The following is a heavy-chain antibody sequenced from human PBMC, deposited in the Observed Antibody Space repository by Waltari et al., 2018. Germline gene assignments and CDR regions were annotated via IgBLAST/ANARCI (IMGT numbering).Heavy chain of an antibody. Sequence: QVQLVESGGGVVPPGGSLRLSCTVSGFIFSRYDMIWVRQPPGMGLEWVSLIRFDGGQKYYADSVKGRFTVSRDNSRDTLYLQMTGLTSVDTATYFCASEVSFSSPSFWGRGTLVTVSS. D-gene: IGHD3-3*02. CDR2: IRFDGGQK. J-gene: IGHJ4*02. CDR1: GFIFSRYD. V-gene: IGHV3-30*02. CDR3: ASEVSFSSPSF.